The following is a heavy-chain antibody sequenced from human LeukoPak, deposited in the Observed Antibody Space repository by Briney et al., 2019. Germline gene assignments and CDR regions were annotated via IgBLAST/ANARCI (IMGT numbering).Heavy chain of an antibody. V-gene: IGHV3-48*04. J-gene: IGHJ4*02. CDR3: AREFYGNSFDY. D-gene: IGHD4-17*01. CDR2: ISSRSSTI. CDR1: GITFNSYS. Sequence: GGSLRLSCAASGITFNSYSLNWVRQAPGKGLEWVSYISSRSSTIYYADPVKGRFTISRDNARNSLHLQMSNLRVEDTAVYYCAREFYGNSFDYWGLGTRVTVSS.